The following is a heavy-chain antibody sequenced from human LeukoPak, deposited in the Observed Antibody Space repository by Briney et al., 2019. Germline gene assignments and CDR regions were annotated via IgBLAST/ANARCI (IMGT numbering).Heavy chain of an antibody. CDR1: GFTFSSYA. D-gene: IGHD1-26*01. Sequence: GGSLRLSCAASGFTFSSYAMSWVRQAPGKGLEWVSAISGSGGSTYYADSVKGRFTVSRDNSKNTLYLQMNSLRAEDTAVYYCAGVGATSDVAFDIWGQGTMVTVSS. V-gene: IGHV3-23*01. J-gene: IGHJ3*02. CDR2: ISGSGGST. CDR3: AGVGATSDVAFDI.